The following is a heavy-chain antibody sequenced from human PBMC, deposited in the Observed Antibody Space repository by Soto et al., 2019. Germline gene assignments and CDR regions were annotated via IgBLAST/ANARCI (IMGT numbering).Heavy chain of an antibody. J-gene: IGHJ6*02. Sequence: LRLSCAASGFTFSSYGMHWVRQAPGKGLERVAVISYDGSNKYYADSVKGRFTISRDNSKNTLYLQMNSLRAEDTAVYYCAKDRWWAYSSSSGYYYYGMDVWGQGTTVTVSS. CDR3: AKDRWWAYSSSSGYYYYGMDV. CDR2: ISYDGSNK. CDR1: GFTFSSYG. V-gene: IGHV3-30*18. D-gene: IGHD6-6*01.